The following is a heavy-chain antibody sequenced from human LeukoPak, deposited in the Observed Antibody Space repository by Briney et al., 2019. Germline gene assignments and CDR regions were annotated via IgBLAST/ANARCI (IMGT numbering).Heavy chain of an antibody. V-gene: IGHV3-23*01. CDR3: AKDHDSAWQDKYFLH. D-gene: IGHD6-19*01. J-gene: IGHJ1*01. CDR1: GFTFSSYA. Sequence: PGGSLRLSCAASGFTFSSYAMSWVRQAPGKGLEWVSTISATAGTTYYADSVKGRFTISRDSSKNALHLQMNSLRAEDTAIYYCAKDHDSAWQDKYFLHWGQGTLVTVSS. CDR2: ISATAGTT.